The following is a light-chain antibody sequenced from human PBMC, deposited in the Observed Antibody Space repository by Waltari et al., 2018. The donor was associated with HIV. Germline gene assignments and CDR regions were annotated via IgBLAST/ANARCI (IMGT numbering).Light chain of an antibody. CDR3: QSADSSGTYV. Sequence: SYELTQPPSVSVSPGQTARITCSGDALPKQYAYWYQQKPGQAPVLVIYKDRERPSGIPERFSGSSSGTTVTLTSSGVQAEDEADYYCQSADSSGTYVFGTGTKVTVL. V-gene: IGLV3-25*03. CDR2: KDR. J-gene: IGLJ1*01. CDR1: ALPKQY.